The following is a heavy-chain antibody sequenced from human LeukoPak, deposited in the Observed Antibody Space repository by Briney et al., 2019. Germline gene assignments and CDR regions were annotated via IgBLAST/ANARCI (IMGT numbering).Heavy chain of an antibody. D-gene: IGHD2-2*01. V-gene: IGHV1-8*03. CDR2: MHPNSGNT. J-gene: IGHJ5*02. Sequence: ASVKVSCKASGYTFTSYDINWVGQATGQGLEWMGWMHPNSGNTGYAQKFQGRVTITRNTSISTAYMELSSLRSEDTAVYYCARMNCSSTSCYYNWFDPWGQGTLVTVSS. CDR3: ARMNCSSTSCYYNWFDP. CDR1: GYTFTSYD.